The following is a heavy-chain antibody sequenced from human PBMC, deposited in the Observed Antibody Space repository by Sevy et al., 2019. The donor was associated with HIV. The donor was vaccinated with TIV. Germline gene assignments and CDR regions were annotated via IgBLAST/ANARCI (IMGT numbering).Heavy chain of an antibody. CDR3: ARDELRYFDPGGVIDY. Sequence: GGSLRLSCAASGFTFSSYAMHWVRQAPGKGLEWVAVISYDGSNKYYAASVKGRFTISRDNSKNTLYLQMNSLRAEDTAVYYCARDELRYFDPGGVIDYWGQGTLVTVSS. V-gene: IGHV3-30-3*01. CDR2: ISYDGSNK. J-gene: IGHJ4*02. CDR1: GFTFSSYA. D-gene: IGHD3-9*01.